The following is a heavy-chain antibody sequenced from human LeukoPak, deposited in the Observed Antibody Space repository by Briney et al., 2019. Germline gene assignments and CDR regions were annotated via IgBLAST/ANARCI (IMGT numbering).Heavy chain of an antibody. D-gene: IGHD6-13*01. Sequence: PSGTLSLTCAVSGASISGTDWWSWVRQPPGKGLEWIGEIYHTGSTNYNPSLESRVTISVDTSKNQFSLKLSSVTAADTAVYYCARVWDSIAAADYYFDYWGQGTLVTVSS. CDR3: ARVWDSIAAADYYFDY. CDR1: GASISGTDW. CDR2: IYHTGST. V-gene: IGHV4-4*02. J-gene: IGHJ4*02.